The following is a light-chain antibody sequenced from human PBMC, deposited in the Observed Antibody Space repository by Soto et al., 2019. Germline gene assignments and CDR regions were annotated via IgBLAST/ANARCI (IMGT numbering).Light chain of an antibody. CDR2: DAS. CDR1: QSVSSY. J-gene: IGKJ2*01. V-gene: IGKV3-11*01. CDR3: QQRSNWPRT. Sequence: EIVLTQSPATLSLSPGERATLSCRASQSVSSYLAWYQQKPGQAPRLLIYDASNKATGIPARFSGSGSGTDCTLTLSSLEPEDFAVYDCQQRSNWPRTFGQGKKLEIK.